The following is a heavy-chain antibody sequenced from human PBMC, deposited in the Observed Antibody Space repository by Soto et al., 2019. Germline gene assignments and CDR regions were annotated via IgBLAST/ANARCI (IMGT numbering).Heavy chain of an antibody. CDR1: GVSISDDNYY. CDR2: IYNRGNT. CDR3: AGGLSGDKVDQ. J-gene: IGHJ4*02. D-gene: IGHD2-21*01. Sequence: QVQLQESGPGLVKPSQTLSLTWTVSGVSISDDNYYWSWIRQPPGKDREWIGHIYNRGNTYNNPSLRSRLTLSLDTSKSQLSLNLNSVTAADTAVYYCAGGLSGDKVDQWGQGTLVTVSS. V-gene: IGHV4-30-4*01.